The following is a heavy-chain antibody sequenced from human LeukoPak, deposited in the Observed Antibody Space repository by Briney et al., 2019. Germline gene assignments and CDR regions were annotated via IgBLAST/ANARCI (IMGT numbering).Heavy chain of an antibody. D-gene: IGHD3-22*01. CDR2: IKSKTDGGTT. Sequence: PGGSLRLSCVASGFSFSSYAMSWVRQAPGKGLEWVGRIKSKTDGGTTDYAGPVKGRFTISRDDSKNTLYLQMSSLETEDTAVYYCTTDYYDTSGYSSYYWGQGTLVTVSS. CDR1: GFSFSSYA. V-gene: IGHV3-15*01. CDR3: TTDYYDTSGYSSYY. J-gene: IGHJ4*02.